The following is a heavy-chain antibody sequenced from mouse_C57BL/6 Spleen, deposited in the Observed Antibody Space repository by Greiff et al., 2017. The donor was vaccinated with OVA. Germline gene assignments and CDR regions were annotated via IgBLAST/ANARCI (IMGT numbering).Heavy chain of an antibody. CDR1: GFTFSSYA. CDR3: ARGRDYFDY. CDR2: ISDGGSYT. D-gene: IGHD6-1*01. Sequence: EVKLVESGGGLVKPGGSLKLSCAASGFTFSSYAMSWVRQTPEKRLEWVATISDGGSYTYYPDNVKGRFTISRDNAKNNLYLQISHLKSEDTAMYYCARGRDYFDYWGQGTTLTVSS. V-gene: IGHV5-4*03. J-gene: IGHJ2*01.